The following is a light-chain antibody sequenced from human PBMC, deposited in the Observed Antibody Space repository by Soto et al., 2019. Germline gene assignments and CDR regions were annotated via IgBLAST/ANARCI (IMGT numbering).Light chain of an antibody. CDR3: CSYTTSNTRQIV. CDR2: DVS. CDR1: SSDVGGYNY. Sequence: SALTQPASGSGSAGRWIPISCTGTSSDVGGYNYVSWYQQHPGKAPKFMIYDVSNRPSGVSNRFSGSKSGNTASLTISGLQAEDEADYYCCSYTTSNTRQIVFGTGTKVTVL. V-gene: IGLV2-14*01. J-gene: IGLJ1*01.